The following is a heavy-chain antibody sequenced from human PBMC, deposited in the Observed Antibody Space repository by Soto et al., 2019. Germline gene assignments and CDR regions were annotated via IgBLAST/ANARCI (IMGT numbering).Heavy chain of an antibody. CDR1: GFTFSTYW. CDR3: AGAPGWLIET. Sequence: EVQLVESGGNFVQPGGSLRLSCAASGFTFSTYWMFWVRQAPGKGLEWVATIKQDGSEKLYVDSVKGRLTISRDNAKNSLHLQMNSLRVEDTAVYFCAGAPGWLIETWGQGSLVTVSS. J-gene: IGHJ5*02. V-gene: IGHV3-7*04. D-gene: IGHD5-12*01. CDR2: IKQDGSEK.